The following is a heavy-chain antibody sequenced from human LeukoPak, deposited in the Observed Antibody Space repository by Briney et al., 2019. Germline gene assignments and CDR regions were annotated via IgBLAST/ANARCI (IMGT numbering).Heavy chain of an antibody. J-gene: IGHJ3*02. V-gene: IGHV4-59*01. CDR1: GGPISSYY. Sequence: SETLSLTCTVSGGPISSYYWSWIRQSPGKGLEWIGYIYYSGNTNYNPSLKSRVTISIDTSKNHFSLRLSSVTAADTAVYYCARVGDGTFDIWGRGTMVIVSS. CDR2: IYYSGNT. D-gene: IGHD3-16*01. CDR3: ARVGDGTFDI.